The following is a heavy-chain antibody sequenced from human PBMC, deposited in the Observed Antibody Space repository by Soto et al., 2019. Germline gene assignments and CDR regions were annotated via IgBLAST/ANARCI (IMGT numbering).Heavy chain of an antibody. CDR2: IYHSGST. CDR1: GGSISSGGYS. V-gene: IGHV4-30-2*01. Sequence: SETLTLTCAVSGGSISSGGYSWSWIRQPPGKGLEWIGYIYHSGSTYYNPSLKSRVTISVDRSKNQFSLKLSSVTAADTAVYYCARVPDRWGQGTLVTVSS. J-gene: IGHJ5*02. D-gene: IGHD2-2*01. CDR3: ARVPDR.